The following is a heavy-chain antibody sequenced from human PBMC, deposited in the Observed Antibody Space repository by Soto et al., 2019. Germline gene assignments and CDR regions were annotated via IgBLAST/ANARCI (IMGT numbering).Heavy chain of an antibody. CDR3: VREGSGWYCSWSFEC. J-gene: IGHJ6*02. CDR1: GFTVSNYA. CDR2: IRGRGRGA. Sequence: GGSLRLSCSASGFTVSNYAMNWVRQAPGKGLEWVSCIRGRGRGAYYADSVQGRFSISRDNSKNTLYLQMNSLRAEDTAIYYCVREGSGWYCSWSFECWGRGTRVTV. V-gene: IGHV3-23*01. D-gene: IGHD6-19*01.